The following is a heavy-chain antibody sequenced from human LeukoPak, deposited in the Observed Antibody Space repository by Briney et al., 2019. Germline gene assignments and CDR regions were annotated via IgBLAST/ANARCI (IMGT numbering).Heavy chain of an antibody. J-gene: IGHJ4*02. CDR2: IYHSGST. CDR3: ARGRLTYVDY. V-gene: IGHV4-30-2*01. Sequence: SQTLSLTCTVSGGSISSGGYYWSWIRQPPGKGLEWIGYIYHSGSTYYNPSLKSRVTISVDRSKNQFSLKLSSVTAADTAVYYCARGRLTYVDYWGQGTLVTVSS. D-gene: IGHD2-2*01. CDR1: GGSISSGGYY.